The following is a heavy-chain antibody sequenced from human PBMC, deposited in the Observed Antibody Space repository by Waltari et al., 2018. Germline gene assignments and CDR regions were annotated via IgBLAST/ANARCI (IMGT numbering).Heavy chain of an antibody. CDR2: IIPIFGTA. V-gene: IGHV1-69*14. Sequence: QVQLVQSGAEVKKPGSSVKVSCKASGGTFSSYAISWVRQAPGQGLEWMGGIIPIFGTANYAQKFQGRVTMTADKSTSTAYMELSSLRSEDTAVYYCARAGEAYYDSSGYYHAPGPFDYWGQGTLVTVSS. CDR1: GGTFSSYA. J-gene: IGHJ4*02. CDR3: ARAGEAYYDSSGYYHAPGPFDY. D-gene: IGHD3-22*01.